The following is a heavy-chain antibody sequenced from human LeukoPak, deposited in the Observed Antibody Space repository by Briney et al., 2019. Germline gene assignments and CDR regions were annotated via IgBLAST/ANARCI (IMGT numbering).Heavy chain of an antibody. CDR1: GVIFSSYT. CDR2: ITPVSDLA. J-gene: IGHJ4*02. CDR3: ARDRGLGLADS. Sequence: SVKVSYKASGVIFSSYTFSWVRQAPGQGLEWMGKITPVSDLAHYAQKFQGRVTFTADTHTGTTYMELRSLRSEDTAVYYCARDRGLGLADSWGQGTLVSVSS. D-gene: IGHD3-16*01. V-gene: IGHV1-69*04.